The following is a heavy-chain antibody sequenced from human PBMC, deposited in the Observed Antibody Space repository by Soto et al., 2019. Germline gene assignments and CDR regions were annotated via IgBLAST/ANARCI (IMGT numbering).Heavy chain of an antibody. J-gene: IGHJ4*02. Sequence: WSWIRQPPGKGLEWIGYIYYSGSTYYNPSLKSRVTISVDTSKNQFSLKLSSVTAADTAVYYCARDRGGYERIDYWGQGTLVTVSS. D-gene: IGHD5-18*01. CDR3: ARDRGGYERIDY. CDR2: IYYSGST. V-gene: IGHV4-30-4*01.